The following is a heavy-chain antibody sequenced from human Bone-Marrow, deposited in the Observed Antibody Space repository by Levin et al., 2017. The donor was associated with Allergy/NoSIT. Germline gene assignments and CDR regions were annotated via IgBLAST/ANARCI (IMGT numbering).Heavy chain of an antibody. CDR3: VKASGERDTNWIFHY. Sequence: GGSLRLSCAGSGFSFSNYGMHWVRQAPGKGLEWVAAVLHDGSKEYYADPVKGRFTISRDNSKNTLYLQLNNLGGDDTALYYCVKASGERDTNWIFHYWGQGTLVTVSS. CDR2: VLHDGSKE. V-gene: IGHV3-30*18. D-gene: IGHD1-1*01. CDR1: GFSFSNYG. J-gene: IGHJ4*02.